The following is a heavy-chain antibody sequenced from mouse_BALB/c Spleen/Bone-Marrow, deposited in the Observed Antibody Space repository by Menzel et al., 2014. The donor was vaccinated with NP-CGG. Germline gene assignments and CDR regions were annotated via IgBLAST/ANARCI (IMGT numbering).Heavy chain of an antibody. V-gene: IGHV14-3*02. CDR1: GFNIKDTY. J-gene: IGHJ2*01. D-gene: IGHD1-1*01. Sequence: AQLQQSGAELVKPGASVKLSCTASGFNIKDTYMHWVKQRPEQGLEWIGRIDPANGNTKYDPKFQGKATITAGTSSNTAYLHLSSLTSEDTAVYYCARYYYGYYFDYWGQGTTLTVSS. CDR3: ARYYYGYYFDY. CDR2: IDPANGNT.